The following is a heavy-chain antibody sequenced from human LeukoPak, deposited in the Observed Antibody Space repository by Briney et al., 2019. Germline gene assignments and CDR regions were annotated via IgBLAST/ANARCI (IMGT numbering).Heavy chain of an antibody. D-gene: IGHD4-23*01. Sequence: GGSLRLSCAASGFTFDDYAMHWVRQAPGKGLEWVSLISGDGGSTYYADSVKVRFTISRDNSKNSLYLQMNSLRTEDTALYYCAKNYGGFYGGNSHFDYWGQGTLVTVSS. CDR3: AKNYGGFYGGNSHFDY. CDR1: GFTFDDYA. CDR2: ISGDGGST. J-gene: IGHJ4*02. V-gene: IGHV3-43*02.